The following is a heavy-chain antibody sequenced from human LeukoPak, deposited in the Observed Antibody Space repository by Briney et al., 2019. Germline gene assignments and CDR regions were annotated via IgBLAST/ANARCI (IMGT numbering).Heavy chain of an antibody. Sequence: KASGTLSLTCAVSGGSISSSNWWSWVRQPPGKGLEWIGEIYHSGSTNYNPSLKSRVTISVGKSKNQFSLKLSSVTAADTAVYYCARVPGRKFGELSYFDYWGQGTLVTVSS. CDR1: GGSISSSNW. CDR3: ARVPGRKFGELSYFDY. V-gene: IGHV4-4*02. CDR2: IYHSGST. D-gene: IGHD3-10*01. J-gene: IGHJ4*02.